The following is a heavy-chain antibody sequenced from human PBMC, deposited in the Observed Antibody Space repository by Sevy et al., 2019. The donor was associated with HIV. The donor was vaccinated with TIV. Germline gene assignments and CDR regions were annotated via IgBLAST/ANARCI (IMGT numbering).Heavy chain of an antibody. J-gene: IGHJ6*02. CDR1: GFTFSSYS. D-gene: IGHD2-15*01. Sequence: GGSLRLSCAASGFTFSSYSMNWVRQAPGKGLEWISYIGSSSSTIYYADSVKGRFTISRDNAKNSLYRQMNSLRDEETAVYYCARPCSGGSCYYYYGMDVWGQGTTVTVSS. CDR2: IGSSSSTI. V-gene: IGHV3-48*02. CDR3: ARPCSGGSCYYYYGMDV.